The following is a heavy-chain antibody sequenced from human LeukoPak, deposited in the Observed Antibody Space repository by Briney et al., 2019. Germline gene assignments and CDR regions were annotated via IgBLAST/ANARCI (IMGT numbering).Heavy chain of an antibody. CDR1: GFTFSIYS. V-gene: IGHV3-48*02. CDR2: ISSSSSTI. Sequence: GGPLRLSCAASGFTFSIYSMNWVRQAPGKGREWGSYISSSSSTIYYADSVKGRFTISRDNAKNSLYLQMNSLRDEDTAVYYCARPNQLHYAFDIWGQGTMVTVSS. J-gene: IGHJ3*02. CDR3: ARPNQLHYAFDI. D-gene: IGHD2-2*01.